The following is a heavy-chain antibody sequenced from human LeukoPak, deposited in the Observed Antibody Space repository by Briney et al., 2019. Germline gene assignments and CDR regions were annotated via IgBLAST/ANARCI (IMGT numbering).Heavy chain of an antibody. CDR3: ARGQGAIAAAGTRWFDP. V-gene: IGHV4-34*01. CDR2: INHSGST. D-gene: IGHD6-13*01. CDR1: GGSFSGYY. J-gene: IGHJ5*02. Sequence: PSETLSLTCAVYGGSFSGYYWSWIRQPPGQGLEWIGEINHSGSTNYNPSLKSRVTISVDTSKNQFSLKLSSVTAADTAVYYCARGQGAIAAAGTRWFDPWGQGTLVTVSS.